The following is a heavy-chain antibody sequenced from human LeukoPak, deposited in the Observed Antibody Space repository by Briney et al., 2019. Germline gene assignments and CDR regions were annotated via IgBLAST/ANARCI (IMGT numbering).Heavy chain of an antibody. CDR3: AREGPSVTPYY. CDR2: IKQDGSEK. CDR1: GFKFSSNW. J-gene: IGHJ4*02. V-gene: IGHV3-7*01. Sequence: GGSLRLSCAASGFKFSSNWMSWVRQAPGKGLGWVANIKQDGSEKYYVDSVKGRFTISRDNAKNSLYLQMNSLRAEDTAVYYCAREGPSVTPYYWGQGILVTVSS. D-gene: IGHD4-17*01.